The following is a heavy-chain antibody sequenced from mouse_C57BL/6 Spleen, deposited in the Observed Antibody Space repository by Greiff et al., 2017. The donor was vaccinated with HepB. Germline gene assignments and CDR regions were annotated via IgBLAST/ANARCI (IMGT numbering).Heavy chain of an antibody. V-gene: IGHV1-69*01. CDR3: ARTQAPYYYAMDY. CDR2: IDPSDSYT. Sequence: QVQLQQPGAELVMPGASVKLSCKASGYTFTSYWMHWVKQRPGQGLEWIGEIDPSDSYTNYNQKFKGKSTLTVDKSSSTAYMQLSSLTSEDSAVYYCARTQAPYYYAMDYWGQGTSVTVSS. J-gene: IGHJ4*01. CDR1: GYTFTSYW. D-gene: IGHD3-2*02.